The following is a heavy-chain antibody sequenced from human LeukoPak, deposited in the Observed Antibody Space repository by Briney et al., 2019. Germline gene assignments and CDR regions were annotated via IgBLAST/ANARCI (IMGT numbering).Heavy chain of an antibody. Sequence: GGSLRLSCAASEFTLSKYGMHWVRQARGKGLEWVASISFDINDRKYADSVRGRFTSSRDTSKNTLYLQMNSLKTEDTAVYDCTSPPATVTTYEGANWFDPWGQGTLVTVSS. D-gene: IGHD4-17*01. J-gene: IGHJ5*02. CDR2: ISFDINDR. V-gene: IGHV3-30*03. CDR3: TSPPATVTTYEGANWFDP. CDR1: EFTLSKYG.